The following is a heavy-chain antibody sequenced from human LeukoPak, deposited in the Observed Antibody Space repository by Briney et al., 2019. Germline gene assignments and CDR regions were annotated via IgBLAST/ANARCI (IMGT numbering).Heavy chain of an antibody. CDR3: ARDYGAQQGILNYFDY. Sequence: SVKVSCKASGGTFSSYAISWVRQAPGQGLEWMGGIIPIFGTANYAQKFQGRVTITADESTSTAYMELSSLRSEDTAVYYCARDYGAQQGILNYFDYWGQGTLVTVSS. J-gene: IGHJ4*02. D-gene: IGHD6-13*01. V-gene: IGHV1-69*01. CDR2: IIPIFGTA. CDR1: GGTFSSYA.